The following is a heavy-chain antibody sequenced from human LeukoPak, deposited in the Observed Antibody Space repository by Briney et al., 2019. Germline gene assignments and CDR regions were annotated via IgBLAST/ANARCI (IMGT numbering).Heavy chain of an antibody. V-gene: IGHV4-34*01. CDR3: ARDDRDSGYSYFDY. D-gene: IGHD5-18*01. CDR2: INHSGST. Sequence: SETLSLTCAVYGGSFSGYYWSWIRQPPGKELEWIGEINHSGSTNYNPSLKSRVTISVDTSKNQFSLKLSSVTAADTAVYYCARDDRDSGYSYFDYWGQGTLVTVSS. J-gene: IGHJ4*02. CDR1: GGSFSGYY.